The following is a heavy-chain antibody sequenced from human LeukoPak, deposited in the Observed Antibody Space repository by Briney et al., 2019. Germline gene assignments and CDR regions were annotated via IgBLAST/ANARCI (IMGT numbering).Heavy chain of an antibody. CDR1: GYTFTSYY. CDR2: INPSGGST. V-gene: IGHV1-46*01. CDR3: ARDDGIAAAGKPKRGYYYGMDV. Sequence: GASVKVSCKASGYTFTSYYMHWVRQAPGQGLEWMGIINPSGGSTSYAQKFEGRVTMTRDTSTSTVYMELSSLRSEDTAVYYCARDDGIAAAGKPKRGYYYGMDVWGQGTTVTVSS. D-gene: IGHD6-13*01. J-gene: IGHJ6*02.